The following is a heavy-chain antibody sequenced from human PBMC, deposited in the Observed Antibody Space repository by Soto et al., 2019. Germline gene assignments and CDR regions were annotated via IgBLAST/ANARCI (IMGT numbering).Heavy chain of an antibody. CDR2: IYSGGST. J-gene: IGHJ4*02. CDR3: AREGGGRRYAY. CDR1: GFTVSSNY. V-gene: IGHV3-66*01. Sequence: VQLVESGGGLVQPGGSLRLSCAASGFTVSSNYMSWVRQAPGKGLEWVSVIYSGGSTYYADSVKGRFTISRDNSKNTLNLQMNSLSAEETAVYYCAREGGGRRYAYWGQGTLVTVSS. D-gene: IGHD1-26*01.